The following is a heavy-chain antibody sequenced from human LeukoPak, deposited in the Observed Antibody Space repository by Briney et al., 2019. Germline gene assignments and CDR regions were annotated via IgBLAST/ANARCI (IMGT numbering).Heavy chain of an antibody. V-gene: IGHV4-4*02. CDR3: AREVISGYFDP. CDR1: GGSISSSNW. D-gene: IGHD1-1*01. J-gene: IGHJ5*02. CDR2: IFHTGTT. Sequence: SGTLSLTCAVSGGSISSSNWWSWVRQPPGKGLEWIGRIFHTGTTDYKTSLKGRVTISVDKSKNQFSLKLSSVTAADTAVYYCAREVISGYFDPWGQGTLVTVSS.